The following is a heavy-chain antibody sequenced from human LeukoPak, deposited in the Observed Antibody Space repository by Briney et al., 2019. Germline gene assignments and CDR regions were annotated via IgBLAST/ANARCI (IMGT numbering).Heavy chain of an antibody. CDR1: GFTFSSYA. V-gene: IGHV3-33*08. CDR2: IWYDGSNK. D-gene: IGHD2-15*01. CDR3: ARDYLLSGSHNWFDP. J-gene: IGHJ5*02. Sequence: GGSLRLSCAASGFTFSSYAMHWVRQAPGKGLEWVAVIWYDGSNKYYADSVKGRFTISRDNSKSTLYLQMNSLRAEDTAVYYCARDYLLSGSHNWFDPWGQGTLVTVSS.